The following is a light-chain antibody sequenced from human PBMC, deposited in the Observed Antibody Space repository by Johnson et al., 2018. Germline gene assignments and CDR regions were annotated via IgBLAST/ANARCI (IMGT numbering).Light chain of an antibody. CDR2: ENN. J-gene: IGLJ1*01. CDR1: SSNIGNNY. V-gene: IGLV1-51*02. Sequence: QSVLTQPPSVSAAPGQKVTISCSGSSSNIGNNYVSWYQQLPGTAPKLLIYENNKLPSGIPDRFSGSKSGTSATLGITRLQTGDASDYYCGTWDSSLSAGNVFGTGTKVTVL. CDR3: GTWDSSLSAGNV.